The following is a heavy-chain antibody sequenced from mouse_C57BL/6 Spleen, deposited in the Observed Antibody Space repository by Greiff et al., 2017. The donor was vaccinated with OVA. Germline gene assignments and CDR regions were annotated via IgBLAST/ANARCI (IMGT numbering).Heavy chain of an antibody. Sequence: VQLQQSGAELMKPGASVKLSCKATGYTFTGYWIEWVKQRPGHGLEWIGEILPGSGSTNYNEKFKGKATFTADTSSNTAYMQLSSLTTEDSAIYYSARRERLRRAFYYAMDYWGQGTSVTVSS. CDR1: GYTFTGYW. D-gene: IGHD6-1*01. J-gene: IGHJ4*01. CDR2: ILPGSGST. V-gene: IGHV1-9*01. CDR3: ARRERLRRAFYYAMDY.